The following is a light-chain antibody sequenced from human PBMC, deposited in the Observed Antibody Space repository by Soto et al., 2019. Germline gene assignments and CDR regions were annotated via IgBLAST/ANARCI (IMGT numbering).Light chain of an antibody. CDR1: QTISSW. CDR3: QEYKGT. Sequence: DIQMTQSPSTLSGSVGDIVTITCRASQTISSWLAWYQQKPGKAPKLLIYRASNLESGVPSRFSGSGSGTEFTLTINSVQPQDFGTYYCQEYKGTFGQGTTGDIK. CDR2: RAS. J-gene: IGKJ1*01. V-gene: IGKV1-5*03.